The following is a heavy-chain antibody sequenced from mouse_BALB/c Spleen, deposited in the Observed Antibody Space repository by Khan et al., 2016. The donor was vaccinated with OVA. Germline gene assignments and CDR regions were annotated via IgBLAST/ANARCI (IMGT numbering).Heavy chain of an antibody. CDR2: IYPGTDNT. J-gene: IGHJ2*01. CDR1: GYIFTNYW. CDR3: AREEALYYFDY. V-gene: IGHV1-76*01. D-gene: IGHD3-2*02. Sequence: QVQLKQSGAELVRPGASVKLSCKTSGYIFTNYWIHWVKQGSGQGLEWIARIYPGTDNTYYNEKLKDKATLTVDKSSSTAYMQLSSLKSEDSAVYFCAREEALYYFDYWGQGTTLTVSS.